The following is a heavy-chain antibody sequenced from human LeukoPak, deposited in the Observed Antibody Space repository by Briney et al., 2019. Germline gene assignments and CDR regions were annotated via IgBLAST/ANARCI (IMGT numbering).Heavy chain of an antibody. Sequence: GGSLRLSYAASGFTFSSYSMNWVRQAPGKGLEWVSYISSSSSTIYYADSVKGRFTIPRDNAKSSLYLQMNSLRDEDTAVYYCARGRRYYDSSGPTGVYYFDYWGQGTLVTVSS. CDR3: ARGRRYYDSSGPTGVYYFDY. V-gene: IGHV3-48*02. D-gene: IGHD3-22*01. J-gene: IGHJ4*02. CDR1: GFTFSSYS. CDR2: ISSSSSTI.